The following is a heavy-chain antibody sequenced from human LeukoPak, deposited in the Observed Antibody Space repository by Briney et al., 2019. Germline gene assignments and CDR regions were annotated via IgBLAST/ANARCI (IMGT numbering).Heavy chain of an antibody. V-gene: IGHV3-30*19. Sequence: GGSLSLSCAASGFTFSNYGMHWVRQAPGKGLEWVAVISYDGSNKYYADSVKGRFTISRDNSKNTLYLQMNSLRAEDTAVYYCASALRITMIVADYWGQGTLVTVSS. CDR2: ISYDGSNK. CDR1: GFTFSNYG. J-gene: IGHJ4*02. D-gene: IGHD3-22*01. CDR3: ASALRITMIVADY.